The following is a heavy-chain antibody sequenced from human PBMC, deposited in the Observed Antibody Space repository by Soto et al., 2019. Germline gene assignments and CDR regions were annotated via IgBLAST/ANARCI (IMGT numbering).Heavy chain of an antibody. D-gene: IGHD2-21*01. J-gene: IGHJ3*02. V-gene: IGHV3-48*03. CDR2: ISSSGSTI. CDR1: GFTFSSYE. Sequence: LRLSCAASGFTFSSYEMNWVRQAPGKGLEWVSYISSSGSTIYYADSVKGRFTISRDNAKNSLYLQMNSLRAEDTAVYYCARDTNYPIVVVPRFAFDIWGQGTMVTVS. CDR3: ARDTNYPIVVVPRFAFDI.